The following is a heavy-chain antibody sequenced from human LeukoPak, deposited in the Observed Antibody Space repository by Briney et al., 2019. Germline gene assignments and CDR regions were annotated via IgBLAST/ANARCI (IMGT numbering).Heavy chain of an antibody. V-gene: IGHV4-30-4*07. CDR3: ASHSGGYAY. CDR2: IYYSDT. J-gene: IGHJ4*02. D-gene: IGHD5-12*01. CDR1: GGSISSGGYS. Sequence: SQTLSLTCAVSGGSISSGGYSWSWIRQPPGKGLEWIGYIYYSDTYYNPSLKSRVTISADTSKNQFSLRLNSVTAADTAVYYCASHSGGYAYWGQGTLVTVSS.